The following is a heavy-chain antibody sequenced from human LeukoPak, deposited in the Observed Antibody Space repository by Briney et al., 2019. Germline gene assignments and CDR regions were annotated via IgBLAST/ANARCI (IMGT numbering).Heavy chain of an antibody. CDR2: INPNSGGT. CDR3: ARADRLDGGPYLIGP. D-gene: IGHD2-21*01. Sequence: ASVKVSCKTSGYSFTDYYLHWVRQAPGQGLEWMGWINPNSGGTSSAQKFQGRVTMTRDTSITTVYMEVSRLTSDDTAIYYCARADRLDGGPYLIGPWGQETLVTVSS. J-gene: IGHJ5*02. CDR1: GYSFTDYY. V-gene: IGHV1-2*02.